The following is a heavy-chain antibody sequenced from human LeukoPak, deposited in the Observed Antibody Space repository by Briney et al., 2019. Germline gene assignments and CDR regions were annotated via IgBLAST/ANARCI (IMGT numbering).Heavy chain of an antibody. CDR1: GYTFTSYW. D-gene: IGHD3-10*01. Sequence: GESLTISCKTSGYTFTSYWIGWVRQTPGEGLECMGVIFPRDSDVRHSPFFQGQVTISADKSTNTAYLHWGSLKASDSAMYYCVRSLPGTLLRGYGMDVWGPGTTVTVS. V-gene: IGHV5-51*01. J-gene: IGHJ6*02. CDR2: IFPRDSDV. CDR3: VRSLPGTLLRGYGMDV.